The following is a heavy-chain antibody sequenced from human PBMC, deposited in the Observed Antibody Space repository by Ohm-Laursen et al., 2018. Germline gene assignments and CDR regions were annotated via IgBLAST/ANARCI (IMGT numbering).Heavy chain of an antibody. CDR1: GFTFGDYG. D-gene: IGHD6-13*01. CDR3: AKDSGGRTQQVAEKGIDL. J-gene: IGHJ5*02. Sequence: SLRLSCSAPGFTFGDYGLHWVRQAPGKGLEWVSSITWDSGSIGYADSVEGRFTVSRDNARNSLYLQMNSLRSEDTALYYCAKDSGGRTQQVAEKGIDLWGQGTLVTVSS. V-gene: IGHV3-9*01. CDR2: ITWDSGSI.